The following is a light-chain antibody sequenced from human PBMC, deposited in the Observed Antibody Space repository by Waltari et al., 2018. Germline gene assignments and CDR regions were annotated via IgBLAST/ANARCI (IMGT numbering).Light chain of an antibody. CDR2: DVT. CDR1: NTAVGAYHY. Sequence: QSALTQPPSASGSLGQSVTISCTGTNTAVGAYHYVPWYQQYPGKAPKLLIYDVTKRPSGVSDRFSGSKSGRTASLTVSGLQPEDEAIYSCCSYAGADSLLFGGGTKLTVL. V-gene: IGLV2-8*01. J-gene: IGLJ3*02. CDR3: CSYAGADSLL.